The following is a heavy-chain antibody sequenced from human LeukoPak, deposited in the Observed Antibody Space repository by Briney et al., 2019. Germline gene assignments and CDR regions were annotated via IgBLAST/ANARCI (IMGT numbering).Heavy chain of an antibody. CDR3: AGTPWFGELTLDY. V-gene: IGHV1-58*02. J-gene: IGHJ4*02. D-gene: IGHD3-10*01. CDR2: IVVGSGNT. Sequence: SVKVSCKASGFTFTSSTIQWVRQARGQRLEWIGWIVVGSGNTNYAQKFQERVIITRDMSTTTVYMELSGLRSEDTAVYYCAGTPWFGELTLDYWGQGTLVTVSS. CDR1: GFTFTSST.